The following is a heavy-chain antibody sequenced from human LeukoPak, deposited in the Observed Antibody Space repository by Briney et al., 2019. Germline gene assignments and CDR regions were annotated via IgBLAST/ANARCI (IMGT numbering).Heavy chain of an antibody. CDR1: GGSISSYY. CDR2: IYYSGST. Sequence: PSETLSHTCTVSGGSISSYYWSWIRQPPGKGLEWIGYIYYSGSTNYNPSLKSRVTISVDTSKNQFSLKLSSVTAADTAVYYCARAYCSGGSCYRAFDYWGQGTLVTVSS. D-gene: IGHD2-15*01. J-gene: IGHJ4*02. CDR3: ARAYCSGGSCYRAFDY. V-gene: IGHV4-59*01.